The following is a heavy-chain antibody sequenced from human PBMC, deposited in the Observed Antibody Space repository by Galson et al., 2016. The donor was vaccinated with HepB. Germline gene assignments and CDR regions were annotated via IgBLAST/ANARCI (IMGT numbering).Heavy chain of an antibody. CDR2: LTGSGDNT. CDR1: GFTFSSFA. Sequence: SLRLSCAASGFTFSSFAMSWVRQAPGKGLEWVSGLTGSGDNTYYADSVKGRFTISRDNSKKTLFLQMTSLRAEDTAIYYCAKDRNIIVTSLDNWGQGTLVAVSS. V-gene: IGHV3-23*01. J-gene: IGHJ4*02. D-gene: IGHD2/OR15-2a*01. CDR3: AKDRNIIVTSLDN.